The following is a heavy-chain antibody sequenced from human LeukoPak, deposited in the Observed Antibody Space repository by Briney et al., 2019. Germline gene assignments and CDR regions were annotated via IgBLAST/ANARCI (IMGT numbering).Heavy chain of an antibody. CDR3: ARAGSGSQLMLFDI. V-gene: IGHV4-59*01. Sequence: PSETLSLTCTVSGGSISSYYWSWIRQPPGKGLEWIGYIYYSGSTNYNPSLKSRVTISVDTSKNQFSLKLSSVTAADTAVYYCARAGSGSQLMLFDIWGQGTMVTVSS. CDR2: IYYSGST. J-gene: IGHJ3*02. D-gene: IGHD6-19*01. CDR1: GGSISSYY.